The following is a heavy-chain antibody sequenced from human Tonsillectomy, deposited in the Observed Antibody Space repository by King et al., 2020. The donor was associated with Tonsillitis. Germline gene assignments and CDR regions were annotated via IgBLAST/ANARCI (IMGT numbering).Heavy chain of an antibody. J-gene: IGHJ6*02. CDR3: AKPGGFDLYYYYGMDV. CDR1: GFTFSSYA. V-gene: IGHV3-23*04. Sequence: VQLVQSGGGLVQPGGSLRLSCATSGFTFSSYAMSWVRQAPGKGLEWVSVISGSGGSTYYADSVKGRFTISRDNSKNTLYLQMNSLRAEDTAAYYCAKPGGFDLYYYYGMDVWGQGTTVIVSS. CDR2: ISGSGGST. D-gene: IGHD5-12*01.